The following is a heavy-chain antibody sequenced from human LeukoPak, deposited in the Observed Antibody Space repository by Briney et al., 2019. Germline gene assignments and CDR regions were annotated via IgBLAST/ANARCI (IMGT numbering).Heavy chain of an antibody. V-gene: IGHV3-30*07. CDR2: ISYDGSNK. J-gene: IGHJ5*02. D-gene: IGHD2-15*01. Sequence: GGSLRLSCAASGFTFSSYAMHWVRQAPGKGLEWVAVISYDGSNKYYADSVKGRFTISRDNSKNTLYLQMNSLRAEDTAVYYCARDFCSGGSCYSGLSDPWGQGTLVTVSS. CDR1: GFTFSSYA. CDR3: ARDFCSGGSCYSGLSDP.